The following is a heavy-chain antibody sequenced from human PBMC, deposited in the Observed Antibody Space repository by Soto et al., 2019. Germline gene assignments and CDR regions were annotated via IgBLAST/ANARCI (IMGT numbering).Heavy chain of an antibody. Sequence: SVKVSCKGSGGSFSSYAISWVRKAPGQGLEWKGGIIPIFGTANYAQKFQGRVTITADESTSTAYMELSSLRSEDTAVYYCAREPIVLVPAATPPVYYYYGMDVSGQGTTVTLSS. D-gene: IGHD2-2*01. J-gene: IGHJ6*02. CDR3: AREPIVLVPAATPPVYYYYGMDV. CDR2: IIPIFGTA. V-gene: IGHV1-69*13. CDR1: GGSFSSYA.